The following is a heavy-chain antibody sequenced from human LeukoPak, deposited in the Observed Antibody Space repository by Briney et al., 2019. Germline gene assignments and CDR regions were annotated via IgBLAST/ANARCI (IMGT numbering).Heavy chain of an antibody. J-gene: IGHJ4*02. D-gene: IGHD2-2*01. CDR2: VYYSGST. CDR1: GGSMSADH. Sequence: SETLSLTCTVSGGSMSADHWNWIRQPPGKGLECIGDVYYSGSTNYNPSLKSRVTISVDTSKNQFSLKLSSVTAADTAVYYCARNRGYCSSTSCYAWGRYYFDYWGQGTLVTVSS. V-gene: IGHV4-59*01. CDR3: ARNRGYCSSTSCYAWGRYYFDY.